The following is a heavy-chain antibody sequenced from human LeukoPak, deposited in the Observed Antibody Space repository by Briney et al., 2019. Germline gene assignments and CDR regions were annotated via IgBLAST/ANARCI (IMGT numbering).Heavy chain of an antibody. Sequence: SETLSLTCTVSGGSISSSSYYWGWIRQPPGKGLEWIGSIYYSGSTYYNPSLKSRVTISVDTSKNQFSLKLSSVTAADTAVYYCARDAATAVAGTFDYWGQGTLVTVSS. CDR1: GGSISSSSYY. J-gene: IGHJ4*02. CDR2: IYYSGST. V-gene: IGHV4-39*07. D-gene: IGHD6-19*01. CDR3: ARDAATAVAGTFDY.